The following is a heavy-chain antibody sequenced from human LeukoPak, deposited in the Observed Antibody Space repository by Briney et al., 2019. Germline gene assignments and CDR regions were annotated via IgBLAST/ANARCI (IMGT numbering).Heavy chain of an antibody. CDR3: ATEGPIPQLVRDAGY. Sequence: GGSLRLSCAASGFTFSSYSMNWVRQAPGKGLEWVSSISSSSSYIYYADSVKGRFTISRDNAKNSLYLQMNSLRAEDTAVYYCATEGPIPQLVRDAGYWGQGTLVTVSS. CDR1: GFTFSSYS. D-gene: IGHD6-13*01. V-gene: IGHV3-21*01. J-gene: IGHJ4*02. CDR2: ISSSSSYI.